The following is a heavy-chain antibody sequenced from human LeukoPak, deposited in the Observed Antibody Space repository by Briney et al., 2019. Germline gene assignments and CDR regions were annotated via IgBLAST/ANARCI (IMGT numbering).Heavy chain of an antibody. CDR1: GGSISSSSYY. CDR2: ISDSGST. Sequence: SETLSLTCTVSGGSISSSSYYWGWIRQPPGKGLEWIGSISDSGSTNYSPSLKSRVTISVDTSKNQFSLKLTSVTAAETAVYYCARAERTYYFDSSGYYLDYWGQGTLVTVSS. D-gene: IGHD3-22*01. CDR3: ARAERTYYFDSSGYYLDY. J-gene: IGHJ4*02. V-gene: IGHV4-61*05.